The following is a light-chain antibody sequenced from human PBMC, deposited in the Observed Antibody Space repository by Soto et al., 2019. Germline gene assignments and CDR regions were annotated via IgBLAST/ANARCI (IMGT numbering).Light chain of an antibody. CDR2: SAS. J-gene: IGKJ4*01. CDR3: QQSYNTPLP. CDR1: QSISDY. Sequence: DIQMTQSPSSLSASVGDRVTITCRSSQSISDYVTWYQQKVGKAPNLLIYSASNLQSGVPARFSGSGSGTHFTLTISGLQAEDFATYFCQQSYNTPLPFGGGTKVEIK. V-gene: IGKV1-39*01.